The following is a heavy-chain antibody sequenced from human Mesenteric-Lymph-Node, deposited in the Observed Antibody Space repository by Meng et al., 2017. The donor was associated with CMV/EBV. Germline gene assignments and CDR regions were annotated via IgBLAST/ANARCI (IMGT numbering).Heavy chain of an antibody. Sequence: GGSLRLSCAASGFTFSSYSMNWVRQAPGKGLEWVSSISSSSSYIYYADSVKGRFTISRDNSKDTLYLQMNSLRADDTAVYYCAKSHIAAAVQVGYFDFWGQGTLVTVSS. D-gene: IGHD6-13*01. CDR1: GFTFSSYS. V-gene: IGHV3-21*01. J-gene: IGHJ4*02. CDR2: ISSSSSYI. CDR3: AKSHIAAAVQVGYFDF.